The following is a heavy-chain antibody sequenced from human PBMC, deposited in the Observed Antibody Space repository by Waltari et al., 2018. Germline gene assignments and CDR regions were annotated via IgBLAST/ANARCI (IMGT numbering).Heavy chain of an antibody. CDR1: GFTFSSYG. J-gene: IGHJ4*02. D-gene: IGHD6-25*01. V-gene: IGHV3-30*18. CDR3: AKVSFGYSSGLDY. Sequence: QVQLVESGGGVVQPGRSLRLSCAASGFTFSSYGMHWVRQAPGKGLEWVAVISYDGSNKYYADSVKGRFTISRDNSKNTLYLQMNSLRAEDTAVYYCAKVSFGYSSGLDYWGQGTLVTVSS. CDR2: ISYDGSNK.